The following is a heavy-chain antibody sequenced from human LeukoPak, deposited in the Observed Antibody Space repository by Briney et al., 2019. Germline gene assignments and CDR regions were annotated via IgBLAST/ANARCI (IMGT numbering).Heavy chain of an antibody. D-gene: IGHD6-13*01. V-gene: IGHV3-30*04. CDR1: GFTFSNYV. J-gene: IGHJ3*02. CDR3: AGSWSPYDAFDI. CDR2: ISYDGSNE. Sequence: SLRLSCAASGFTFSNYVIHWVRQAPGKGLEWVAIISYDGSNEYYADSVKGRFTISRDNSKNTLYLQMNSLRAEDTAVYYCAGSWSPYDAFDIWGQGTMVTVSS.